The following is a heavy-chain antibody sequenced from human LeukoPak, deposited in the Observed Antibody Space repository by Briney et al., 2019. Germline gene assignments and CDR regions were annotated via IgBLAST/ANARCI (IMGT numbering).Heavy chain of an antibody. CDR2: IKGDERST. Sequence: GGSLRLSCAASGFTFSSYWLHWVRQAPGKGLVWVSRIKGDERSTNYADSVKGRFTISRDNAKNTVYLEMNSLRAEDTAVYYCAKPLYSSSWYNYFDYWGQGTLVTVSS. CDR3: AKPLYSSSWYNYFDY. D-gene: IGHD6-13*01. CDR1: GFTFSSYW. J-gene: IGHJ4*02. V-gene: IGHV3-74*01.